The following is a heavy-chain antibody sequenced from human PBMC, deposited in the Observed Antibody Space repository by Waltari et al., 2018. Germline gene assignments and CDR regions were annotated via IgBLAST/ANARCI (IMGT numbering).Heavy chain of an antibody. CDR3: ASWKIVGATGAFDI. Sequence: QVQLQESGPGLVKPSETLSLTCTVSGGSISSYYWSWIRQPAGKGLEWIGRIYTSGSTNYNPSLKSRVTMSVDTSKNQFSLKLSSVTAADTAVYYCASWKIVGATGAFDIWGQGTMATVSS. CDR1: GGSISSYY. CDR2: IYTSGST. V-gene: IGHV4-4*07. D-gene: IGHD1-26*01. J-gene: IGHJ3*02.